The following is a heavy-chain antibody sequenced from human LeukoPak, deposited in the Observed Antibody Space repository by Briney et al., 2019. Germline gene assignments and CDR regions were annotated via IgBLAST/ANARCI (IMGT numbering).Heavy chain of an antibody. D-gene: IGHD3-10*01. CDR1: GFTFSSYA. CDR2: ISYDGSNK. J-gene: IGHJ3*02. V-gene: IGHV3-30-3*01. Sequence: PGRSLRLSCAASGFTFSSYAMHWVRQAPGKGLEWVAVISYDGSNKYYADSVKGRFTISRDNSKNTLYLQMNSLRAEDTAVYYCASGLEAVRGVKNAFDIWGQGTMVTVSS. CDR3: ASGLEAVRGVKNAFDI.